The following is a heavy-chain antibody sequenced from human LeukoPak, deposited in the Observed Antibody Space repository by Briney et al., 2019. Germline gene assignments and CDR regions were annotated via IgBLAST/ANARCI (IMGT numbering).Heavy chain of an antibody. CDR3: ARVGGHCTSTSCPPPDY. D-gene: IGHD2-2*01. V-gene: IGHV3-21*01. CDR1: GFTFSSYY. CDR2: IDSSSRYI. Sequence: GGSQRLFCAPSGFTFSSYYMEWARLAPGEGLEWLSFIDSSSRYIYQADSVKGRFTISRDNAKSTVFLQMNSLRDEDTAVYYCARVGGHCTSTSCPPPDYWGQGTLVTVSS. J-gene: IGHJ4*02.